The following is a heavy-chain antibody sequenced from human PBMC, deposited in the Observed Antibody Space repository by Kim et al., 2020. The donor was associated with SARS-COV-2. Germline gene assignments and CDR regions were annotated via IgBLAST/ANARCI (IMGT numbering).Heavy chain of an antibody. Sequence: GGSLRLSCVASGFTFSNYGMTWVRQAPGGGLEWVSGITGSGDITDYADSVKGRFTISRDNSKNTLYLQMSSLRAEDTAIYYCAKPRHPYYWGQGTLVTVS. CDR2: ITGSGDIT. CDR3: AKPRHPYY. CDR1: GFTFSNYG. J-gene: IGHJ4*02. V-gene: IGHV3-23*01.